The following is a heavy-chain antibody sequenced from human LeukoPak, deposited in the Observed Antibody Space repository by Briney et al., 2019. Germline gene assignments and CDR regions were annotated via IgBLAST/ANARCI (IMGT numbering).Heavy chain of an antibody. V-gene: IGHV4-61*02. D-gene: IGHD3-22*01. CDR3: ARDEDYYDSSGSYAFDI. CDR1: GGSISSGSYY. CDR2: IYTSGST. J-gene: IGHJ3*02. Sequence: SETLSLTCTVPGGSISSGSYYWSWIRQPAGKGLEWIGRIYTSGSTNYNPSLKSRVTISVDTSKNQFSLKLSSVTAADTAVYYCARDEDYYDSSGSYAFDIWGQGTMVTVSS.